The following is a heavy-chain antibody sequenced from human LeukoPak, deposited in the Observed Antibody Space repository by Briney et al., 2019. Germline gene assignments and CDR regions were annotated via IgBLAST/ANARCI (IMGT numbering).Heavy chain of an antibody. J-gene: IGHJ4*02. Sequence: ASVKVSCKASGYTFTGYYMHWVRQAPGQGLEWMGWINPNSGGTNYAQKFQGWVTMTRDTSISTAYMELSRLRSDDTAVYYCARDLADYYGSGSYYWDYWGQGTLVTVSS. D-gene: IGHD3-10*01. CDR3: ARDLADYYGSGSYYWDY. CDR2: INPNSGGT. V-gene: IGHV1-2*04. CDR1: GYTFTGYY.